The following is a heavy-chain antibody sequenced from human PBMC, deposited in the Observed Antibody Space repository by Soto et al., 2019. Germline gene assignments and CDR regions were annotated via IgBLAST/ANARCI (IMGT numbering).Heavy chain of an antibody. J-gene: IGHJ4*02. V-gene: IGHV1-69*01. CDR3: AGSFWGGYRYGYYFMDY. CDR2: IIPIFGTA. D-gene: IGHD5-18*01. Sequence: QVQLVQSGAEVKKPGSSVKVSCKASGGTFSSYAISWVRQAPGQGLEWMGGIIPIFGTAHYAQKFQGRVTITADEATSRAYMEVSSRGSDDTAVYYYAGSFWGGYRYGYYFMDYWGQGTPVTVSS. CDR1: GGTFSSYA.